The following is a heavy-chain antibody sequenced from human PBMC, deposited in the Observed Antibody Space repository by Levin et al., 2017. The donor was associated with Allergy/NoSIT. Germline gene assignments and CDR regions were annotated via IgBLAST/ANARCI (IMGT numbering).Heavy chain of an antibody. CDR1: GGTFSSYA. CDR3: ARVGAVAENYWYFDL. J-gene: IGHJ2*01. D-gene: IGHD6-19*01. Sequence: ASVKVSCKASGGTFSSYAISWVRQAPGQGLEWMGGIIPIFGTANYAQKFQGRVTITADKSTSTAYMELSSLRSEDTAVYYCARVGAVAENYWYFDLWGRGTLVTVSS. V-gene: IGHV1-69*06. CDR2: IIPIFGTA.